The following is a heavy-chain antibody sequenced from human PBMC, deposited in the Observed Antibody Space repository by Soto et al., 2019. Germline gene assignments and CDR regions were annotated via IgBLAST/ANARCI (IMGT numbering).Heavy chain of an antibody. CDR2: ISDSGSTI. J-gene: IGHJ4*02. CDR3: TRDGS. D-gene: IGHD5-12*01. CDR1: GFPSSSYA. V-gene: IGHV3-48*01. Sequence: GGSLRLSCAASGFPSSSYAMNWVRQTPDKGLEWLSYISDSGSTIHYADSVKGRFTISRDNAKNSLYLQMNSLRADDTAVYYCTRDGSRGQGTLVTVSS.